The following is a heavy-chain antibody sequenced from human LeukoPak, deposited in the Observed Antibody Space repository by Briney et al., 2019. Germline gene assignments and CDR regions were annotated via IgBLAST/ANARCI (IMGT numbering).Heavy chain of an antibody. J-gene: IGHJ4*02. CDR3: ARDPSSSFDY. V-gene: IGHV3-7*01. D-gene: IGHD6-6*01. CDR2: MRQDGGET. CDR1: GFTFSNYW. Sequence: GGSLRLSCAASGFTFSNYWMSWVRQAPGKGLEWVANMRQDGGETYYVDTVKGRFTISRDNAKNSLYLQMNSLRAEDTAVYYCARDPSSSFDYWGQGTLVTVSS.